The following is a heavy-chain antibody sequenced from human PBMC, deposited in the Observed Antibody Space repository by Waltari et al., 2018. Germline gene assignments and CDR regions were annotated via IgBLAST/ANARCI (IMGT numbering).Heavy chain of an antibody. CDR3: ARDYYYGSGSSWSDVFDI. V-gene: IGHV1-18*01. J-gene: IGHJ3*02. Sequence: QVQLVQSGGEVRRPGASVTVSCKATGYIFTRYGIRWVRQAPGQGLEWMGWISGYDDTTHFAQSFQGRVTMSTDTFTSTVYMDLRSLRSDDTAVYYCARDYYYGSGSSWSDVFDIWGQGTMVTVSS. CDR2: ISGYDDTT. CDR1: GYIFTRYG. D-gene: IGHD3-10*01.